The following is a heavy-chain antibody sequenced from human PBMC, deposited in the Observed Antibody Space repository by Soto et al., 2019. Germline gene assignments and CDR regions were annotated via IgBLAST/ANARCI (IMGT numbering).Heavy chain of an antibody. J-gene: IGHJ6*02. D-gene: IGHD1-26*01. CDR2: ISYDGSNK. CDR1: GFTFSSYG. CDR3: ANLATDTTPYGMDV. Sequence: GGSQRLSCAASGFTFSSYGMHWVRQAPGKGLEWVAVISYDGSNKYYADSVKGRFTISRDNSKNTLYLQMNSLRAEDTAVYYCANLATDTTPYGMDVWGQGTTVTVSS. V-gene: IGHV3-30*18.